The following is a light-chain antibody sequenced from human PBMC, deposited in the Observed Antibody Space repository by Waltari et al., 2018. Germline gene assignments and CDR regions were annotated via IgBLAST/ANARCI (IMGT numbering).Light chain of an antibody. CDR3: QKYDRLPAT. CDR2: ETS. CDR1: QSVRKY. Sequence: SCRARQSVRKYISWYHQNPGQAPRIHLYETSIRGTGIPDRFSGSGVRTDFSLTISSLDPEDFAVYFCQKYDRLPATFGQGTRVEIK. J-gene: IGKJ1*01. V-gene: IGKV3-20*01.